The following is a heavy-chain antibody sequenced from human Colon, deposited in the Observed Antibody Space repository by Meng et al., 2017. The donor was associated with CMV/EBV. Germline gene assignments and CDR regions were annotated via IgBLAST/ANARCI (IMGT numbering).Heavy chain of an antibody. CDR2: INSNSDYI. D-gene: IGHD2-21*01. V-gene: IGHV3-21*01. CDR1: GFTFASYS. Sequence: GESLKISCAASGFTFASYSMNWVRQAPEKGLEWVSSINSNSDYINYADSVKGRFTVSRGNAKNSLYLQMNSLRPDDTGVYYCARDGAQGEDHWGQGTRVTVSS. J-gene: IGHJ4*02. CDR3: ARDGAQGEDH.